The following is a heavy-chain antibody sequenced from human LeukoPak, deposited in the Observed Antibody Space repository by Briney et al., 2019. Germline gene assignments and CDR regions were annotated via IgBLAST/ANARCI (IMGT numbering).Heavy chain of an antibody. D-gene: IGHD3-22*01. CDR3: AKRGDSSGDSKHFDY. Sequence: GGSLRLSCAASGFTFSSYAMSWVRQAAGKGLEWVSLISPSGGNTYYADSVRGRFTISRDNSKNTLHLQMSSLRAEDTALYYCAKRGDSSGDSKHFDYWGQGCLVTVSS. CDR2: ISPSGGNT. J-gene: IGHJ4*02. CDR1: GFTFSSYA. V-gene: IGHV3-23*01.